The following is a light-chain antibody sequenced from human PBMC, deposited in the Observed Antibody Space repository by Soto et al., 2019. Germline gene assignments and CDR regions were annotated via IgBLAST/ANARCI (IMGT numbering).Light chain of an antibody. CDR1: QSISSW. CDR3: QQYNSYLT. Sequence: DIQMTQSPSTLSASVGDRVTITCRASQSISSWLAWYQQKPGKAPKLLIYDASSLESGVPSRFSGSGSGTEFTLTIRSLQPDDFATYYCQQYNSYLTFGGGTKVEIK. J-gene: IGKJ4*01. CDR2: DAS. V-gene: IGKV1-5*01.